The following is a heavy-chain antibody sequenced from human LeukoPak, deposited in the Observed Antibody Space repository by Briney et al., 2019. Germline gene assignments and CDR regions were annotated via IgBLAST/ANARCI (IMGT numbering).Heavy chain of an antibody. J-gene: IGHJ3*02. D-gene: IGHD1-7*01. CDR1: GYTFTSYD. V-gene: IGHV1-8*01. CDR2: MNPNSGNT. Sequence: EASVKVSFKASGYTFTSYDINWVRQAPGQGLEWMGWMNPNSGNTGYAQKFQGRVTMTRNTSISTAYMELSSLRSEDTAVYYCARDARRGVELKAFDIWGQGTMVTVSS. CDR3: ARDARRGVELKAFDI.